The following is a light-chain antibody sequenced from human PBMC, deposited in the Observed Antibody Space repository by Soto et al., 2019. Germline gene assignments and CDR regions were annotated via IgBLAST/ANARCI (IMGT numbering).Light chain of an antibody. Sequence: EIVLTQSPGTLSLSPGEGATLSCWASQSDSGGYLAWFQQKPGQAPRLPSYGTSSRATGIPDRFRGSGSGIDFTLAISRLEPEDFGVYYCQQYGGSPPFVTFRPGTTVDIK. CDR1: QSDSGGY. CDR3: QQYGGSPPFVT. V-gene: IGKV3-20*01. J-gene: IGKJ3*01. CDR2: GTS.